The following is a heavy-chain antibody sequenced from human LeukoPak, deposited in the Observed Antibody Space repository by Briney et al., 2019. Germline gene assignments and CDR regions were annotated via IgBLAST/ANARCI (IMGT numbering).Heavy chain of an antibody. CDR3: ARASRGNWFDP. J-gene: IGHJ5*02. CDR1: GFTFSSYW. CDR2: IGDDGSTT. Sequence: GGSLRLSCAASGFTFSSYWMSWVRQAPGKGLVWVSRIGDDGSTTAYADSVKGRFTISRDNAKNTLYLQMNSLRAEDTAVYYCARASRGNWFDPWGQGTLVTVSS. D-gene: IGHD3-10*01. V-gene: IGHV3-74*01.